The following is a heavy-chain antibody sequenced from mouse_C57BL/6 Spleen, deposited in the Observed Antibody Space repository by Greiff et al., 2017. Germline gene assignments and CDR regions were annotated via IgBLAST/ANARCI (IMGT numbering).Heavy chain of an antibody. CDR3: ARDYYGSGYWFAY. CDR2: IDPSDSYT. V-gene: IGHV1-59*01. J-gene: IGHJ3*01. CDR1: GYTFTSYW. D-gene: IGHD1-1*01. Sequence: QVQLQQPGAELVRPGTSVKLSCKASGYTFTSYWMHWVKQRPGQGLEWIGVIDPSDSYTNYNQKFKGKATLTVDTSSSTAYMQLSSLTSEDSAVYYCARDYYGSGYWFAYWGQGTLVTVSA.